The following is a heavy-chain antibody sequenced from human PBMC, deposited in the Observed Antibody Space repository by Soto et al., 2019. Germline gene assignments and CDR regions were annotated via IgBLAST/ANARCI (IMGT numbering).Heavy chain of an antibody. Sequence: VQLVESGGDLVQPGGSLRLSCAASGFTFSSYEMNWVRQAPGKGLEWVSYISSTGTSMDYADSVKGRFTISRDNAKNSLYLQMNDLRDEDTAVYYCTRAGRGAVVVGDLGYFYYGMDVWGQGTTVTVSS. CDR3: TRAGRGAVVVGDLGYFYYGMDV. D-gene: IGHD2-15*01. CDR1: GFTFSSYE. V-gene: IGHV3-48*03. CDR2: ISSTGTSM. J-gene: IGHJ6*02.